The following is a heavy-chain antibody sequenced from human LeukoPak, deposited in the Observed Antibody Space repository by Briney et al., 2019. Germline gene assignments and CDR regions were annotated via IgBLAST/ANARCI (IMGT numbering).Heavy chain of an antibody. J-gene: IGHJ4*02. V-gene: IGHV4-59*01. D-gene: IGHD6-19*01. Sequence: SETLTLPCTVCGGPIIRYYWSWIRQPPGKGLEWIGYIYNSGSTKYNPSLKSGVTISLDTSKKQFFLNLRSVTAADTAVYYCARGSGYSSLGDWGQGTLVIVSS. CDR1: GGPIIRYY. CDR2: IYNSGST. CDR3: ARGSGYSSLGD.